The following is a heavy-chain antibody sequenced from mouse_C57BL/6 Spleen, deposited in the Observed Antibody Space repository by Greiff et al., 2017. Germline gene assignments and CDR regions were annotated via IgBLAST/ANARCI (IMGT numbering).Heavy chain of an antibody. V-gene: IGHV5-4*01. D-gene: IGHD2-2*01. J-gene: IGHJ3*01. CDR2: ISDGGSYT. CDR1: GFTFSSYA. CDR3: TRDVGSGYDWAWFAY. Sequence: EVQLQESGGGLVKPGGSLKLSCAASGFTFSSYAMSWVRQTPEKRLEWVATISDGGSYTYYPDNVKGRFTISRDNAKNNLYLQMSHLKSEDTAMYYCTRDVGSGYDWAWFAYWGQGTLGTVSA.